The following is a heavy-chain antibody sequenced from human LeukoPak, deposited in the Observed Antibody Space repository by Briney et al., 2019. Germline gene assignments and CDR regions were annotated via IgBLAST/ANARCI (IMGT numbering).Heavy chain of an antibody. J-gene: IGHJ4*02. D-gene: IGHD3-22*01. CDR1: GGSISSSSYY. V-gene: IGHV4-39*07. CDR3: ARDLGYYDSSGYYGYFDY. CDR2: IYYSGST. Sequence: SETLSLTCTVSGGSISSSSYYWGWIRQPPGKGLEWIGSIYYSGSTYYNPSLKSRVTISVDTSKNQFSLKLSSVTAADTAVYYCARDLGYYDSSGYYGYFDYWGQGTLVTVSS.